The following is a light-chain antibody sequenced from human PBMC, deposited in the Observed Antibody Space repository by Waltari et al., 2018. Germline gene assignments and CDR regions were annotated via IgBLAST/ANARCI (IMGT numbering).Light chain of an antibody. CDR2: DNS. V-gene: IGLV1-40*01. CDR3: QSYDSSLSVV. CDR1: SSSIGAGYD. Sequence: QSVLTQPPSVSGAPGQRVTISCTGSSSSIGAGYDVHWYQQLPGTAPKLLIYDNSNRPSVVPDRFSGSKSGTSASLAITGLQAEDEADYYCQSYDSSLSVVFGGGTKLTVL. J-gene: IGLJ2*01.